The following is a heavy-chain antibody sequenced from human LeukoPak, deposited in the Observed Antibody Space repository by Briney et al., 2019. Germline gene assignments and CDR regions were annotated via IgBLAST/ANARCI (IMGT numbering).Heavy chain of an antibody. D-gene: IGHD2-2*02. CDR2: IRSKVYGGTP. Sequence: GGSLRLSCTTSGFTFGDYAMSWVRQAPGKGLEWVGFIRSKVYGGTPEYAASVKGRFTISRDDSKSIAYLQMNSLKTEDTAVYYCTRVDCSSTSCYITHADYWGRGTLVTVSS. J-gene: IGHJ4*02. CDR3: TRVDCSSTSCYITHADY. V-gene: IGHV3-49*04. CDR1: GFTFGDYA.